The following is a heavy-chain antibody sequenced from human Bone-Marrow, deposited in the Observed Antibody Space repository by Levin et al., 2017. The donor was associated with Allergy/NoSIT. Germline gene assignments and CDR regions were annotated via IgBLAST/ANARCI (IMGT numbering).Heavy chain of an antibody. J-gene: IGHJ4*02. CDR2: VNPYGGGT. D-gene: IGHD5-12*01. CDR3: ARDTGIVETIEGSLDY. Sequence: ASVKVSCKASGYTFTRYYIHWVRQAPGQGLEWMGIVNPYGGGTTYAQKFQGRVTMTWDTSTSTVYMELSSLRSEDPAVYYCARDTGIVETIEGSLDYWGQGARVTVSS. CDR1: GYTFTRYY. V-gene: IGHV1-46*01.